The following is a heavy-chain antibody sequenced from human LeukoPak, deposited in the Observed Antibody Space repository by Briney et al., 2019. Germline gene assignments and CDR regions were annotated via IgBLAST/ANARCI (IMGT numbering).Heavy chain of an antibody. CDR3: AEERAAVALTTDG. J-gene: IGHJ4*02. V-gene: IGHV3-30*18. D-gene: IGHD2-15*01. CDR2: ISYDGSNK. Sequence: QTGRSLRLSCAASGFTFSSYCMRWVRQAPGKGLEWVAVISYDGSNKYYADSVKGRFTISRDNSKNSLYLQMNSLRAEDMAVYYCAEERAAVALTTDGWGQGTLVTVSS. CDR1: GFTFSSYC.